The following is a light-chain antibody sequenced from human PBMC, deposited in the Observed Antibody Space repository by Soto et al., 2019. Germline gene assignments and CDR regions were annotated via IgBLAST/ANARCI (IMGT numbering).Light chain of an antibody. V-gene: IGLV2-14*01. J-gene: IGLJ1*01. CDR2: EVS. CDR3: SSYTSSSIYV. Sequence: QSPLTEPASVSGSPGQSITISCTGTISDVGGYNYVSWYQQHPGKAPKLMIYEVSNRPSGVSNRFSGSKSGNTASLTISGLQAEDEADYYCSSYTSSSIYVFGTGTKVNVL. CDR1: ISDVGGYNY.